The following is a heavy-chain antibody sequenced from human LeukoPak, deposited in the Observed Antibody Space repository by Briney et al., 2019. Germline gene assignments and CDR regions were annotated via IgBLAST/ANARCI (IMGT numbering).Heavy chain of an antibody. J-gene: IGHJ5*02. CDR3: ATLLRFPLLDP. D-gene: IGHD2-21*02. CDR1: GYSFTSYW. Sequence: GESLKISCKASGYSFTSYWIGWARQMPGKGLEWMGIIYPGDSDTRYSPSFQGQVTISAVKSISTAYLQWSSLKASDTAMYYCATLLRFPLLDPWGQGTLVTVSS. CDR2: IYPGDSDT. V-gene: IGHV5-51*01.